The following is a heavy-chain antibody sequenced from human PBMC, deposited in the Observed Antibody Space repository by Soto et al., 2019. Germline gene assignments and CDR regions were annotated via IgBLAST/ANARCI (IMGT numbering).Heavy chain of an antibody. V-gene: IGHV1-69*02. J-gene: IGHJ6*03. CDR2: IIPIQGKA. Sequence: QVQLGQSGSELKKPGSSEKVSCEASGGSFTSYSFTWVRQAPGQGLEWMGRIIPIQGKANYALKFQDRVTITADRSTRTLYMELTRMLPEHTAVYFCAKSLLFMDLVSMDDLGKGTTVTFAS. CDR1: GGSFTSYS. CDR3: AKSLLFMDLVSMDD. D-gene: IGHD6-6*01.